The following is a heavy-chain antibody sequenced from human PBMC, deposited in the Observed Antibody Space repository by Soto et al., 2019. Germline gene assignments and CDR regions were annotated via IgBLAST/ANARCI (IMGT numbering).Heavy chain of an antibody. D-gene: IGHD3-10*01. V-gene: IGHV4-30-2*01. CDR2: IYHSGST. CDR3: VRGECFGEFTPIYFDY. J-gene: IGHJ4*02. CDR1: GGSISSGGYS. Sequence: SETLSLTCAVSGGSISSGGYSWSWIRQPPGKGLEWIGYIYHSGSTYYNPSLKSRVTISVDRSKNQFSLKLSSVTAADTAVYYCVRGECFGEFTPIYFDYWGQGTLVTVSS.